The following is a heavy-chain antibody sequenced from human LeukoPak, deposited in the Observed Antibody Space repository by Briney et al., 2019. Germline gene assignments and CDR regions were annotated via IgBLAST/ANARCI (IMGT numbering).Heavy chain of an antibody. Sequence: ASVKVSCKASGYSFTGHYMHWVRQAPGQGLEWMGWINPSSGGTNYAQKFQGRVTMTRDTSISTAYMELSRLRSDDTAVYYCVRDRTKYCSSTSCPLDYWGQGTLVTVSS. J-gene: IGHJ4*02. D-gene: IGHD2-2*01. CDR2: INPSSGGT. V-gene: IGHV1-2*02. CDR1: GYSFTGHY. CDR3: VRDRTKYCSSTSCPLDY.